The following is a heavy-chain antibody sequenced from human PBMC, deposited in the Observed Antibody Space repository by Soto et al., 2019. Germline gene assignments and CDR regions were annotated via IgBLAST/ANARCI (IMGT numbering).Heavy chain of an antibody. CDR1: GFTFRSYV. CDR3: ARWGTTGALDV. Sequence: QVQLVESGGGVVQPGTSLRLSCVGSGFTFRSYVIHWVRQAPGKGLEWVALTSYDGSNNFYGDSVKGRFTISRHKSRNTVELQMDSLRFEDTDLYYCARWGTTGALDVWGQGALVSVSS. J-gene: IGHJ4*02. V-gene: IGHV3-33*05. CDR2: TSYDGSNN. D-gene: IGHD3-16*01.